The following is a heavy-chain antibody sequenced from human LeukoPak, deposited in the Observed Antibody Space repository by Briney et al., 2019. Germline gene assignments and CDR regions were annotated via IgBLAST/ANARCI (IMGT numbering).Heavy chain of an antibody. CDR2: IYYSGST. CDR1: GGSISSSSYY. D-gene: IGHD6-13*01. CDR3: ARAYSSSFDY. V-gene: IGHV4-39*07. J-gene: IGHJ4*02. Sequence: SETLSLTCTVSGGSISSSSYYWGWIRQPPGKGLESIGTIYYSGSTYYNPSLKSRVTILVDKSKNQFSLKLSSVTAADAAVYYCARAYSSSFDYWGQGTLVTVS.